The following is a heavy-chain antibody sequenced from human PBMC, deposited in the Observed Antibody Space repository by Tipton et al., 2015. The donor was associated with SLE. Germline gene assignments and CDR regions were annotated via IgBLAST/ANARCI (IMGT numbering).Heavy chain of an antibody. CDR3: ARDFTSIDDY. V-gene: IGHV3-74*01. D-gene: IGHD3-3*01. CDR2: INSDGSST. Sequence: SLRLSCATSGFTFADYGLSWVRQAPGKGLVWVSRINSDGSSTSYADSVKGRFTISRDNAKNTLYLQMNSLSAEDTALYYCARDFTSIDDYWGQGTLVTVSS. J-gene: IGHJ4*02. CDR1: GFTFADYG.